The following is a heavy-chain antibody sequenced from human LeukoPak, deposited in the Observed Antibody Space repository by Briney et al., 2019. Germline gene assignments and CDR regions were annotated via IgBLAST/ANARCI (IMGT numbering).Heavy chain of an antibody. J-gene: IGHJ6*03. V-gene: IGHV4-4*02. CDR1: GGSISSSNW. CDR2: IYHSGST. Sequence: PSETLSLTCAVSGGSISSSNWWSWVRQPPGKGLEWIGEIYHSGSTNYNPSLKSRVTISVDKSRNQFSLKLSSVTAADTAVYYCARVQYSGWYPYYYYMDVWGKGTTVTVSS. D-gene: IGHD6-19*01. CDR3: ARVQYSGWYPYYYYMDV.